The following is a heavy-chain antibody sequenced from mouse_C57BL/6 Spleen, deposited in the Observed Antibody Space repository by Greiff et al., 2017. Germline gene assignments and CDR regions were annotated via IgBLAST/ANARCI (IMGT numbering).Heavy chain of an antibody. V-gene: IGHV1-69*01. J-gene: IGHJ1*03. CDR2: IDPSDSYS. D-gene: IGHD2-4*01. CDR3: ARSGDYDGEYFEV. Sequence: VQLQQPGAELVMPGASVKLSCKASGYTFTSYWMHWVKQRPGQGLEWMGEIDPSDSYSNYNQKFQGKSTLTVDNSSITAYMQLISLTSEDTAVYYCARSGDYDGEYFEVWGTGTTVTVSS. CDR1: GYTFTSYW.